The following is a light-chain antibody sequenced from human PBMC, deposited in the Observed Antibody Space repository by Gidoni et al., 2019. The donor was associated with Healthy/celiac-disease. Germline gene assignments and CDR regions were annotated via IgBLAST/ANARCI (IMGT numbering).Light chain of an antibody. CDR1: QSVSSN. Sequence: EIVMTQSPATLSVSPGERATLSCRASQSVSSNLAWYQQKPGQAPRLLICGASTRANGIPDRFSGSGSGTEFTLTISSLQSEDFAVYYCQQYNNWPPTKTFGQGTKVEIK. CDR3: QQYNNWPPTKT. CDR2: GAS. J-gene: IGKJ1*01. V-gene: IGKV3-15*01.